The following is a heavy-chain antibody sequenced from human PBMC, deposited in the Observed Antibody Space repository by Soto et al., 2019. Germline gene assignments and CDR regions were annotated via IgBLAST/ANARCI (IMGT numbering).Heavy chain of an antibody. J-gene: IGHJ6*02. D-gene: IGHD6-6*01. CDR2: ISYDGSNK. V-gene: IGHV3-30-3*01. Sequence: QVQLVESGGGVVQPGRSLRLSCAASGFTFSSYAMHWVRQAPGKGLEWVAVISYDGSNKYYADSVKGRFTISRDNSKNTLYLQMNSPRAEDTAVYYCARSGLVPFSENYYYYVMDVWGQGTTVTVSS. CDR1: GFTFSSYA. CDR3: ARSGLVPFSENYYYYVMDV.